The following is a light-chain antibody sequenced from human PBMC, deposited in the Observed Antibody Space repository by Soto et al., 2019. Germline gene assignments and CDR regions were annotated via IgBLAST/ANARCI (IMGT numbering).Light chain of an antibody. CDR2: AAS. Sequence: DIQLIQSPSTLSASVGDRVTIRCRASEHILKFLAWYQQRSGSAPNLLIYAASDLESGVPSRFSGSGSGTEFTLTIDNLQPDDSATYYCQHYNTQSITFGGGTKVDVK. CDR3: QHYNTQSIT. V-gene: IGKV1-5*01. CDR1: EHILKF. J-gene: IGKJ4*01.